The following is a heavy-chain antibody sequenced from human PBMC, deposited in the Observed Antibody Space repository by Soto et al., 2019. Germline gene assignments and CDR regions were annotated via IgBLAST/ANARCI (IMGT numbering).Heavy chain of an antibody. CDR1: GFTLSGYA. D-gene: IGHD6-6*01. J-gene: IGHJ6*03. CDR3: ARRARPDFYYMDV. CDR2: ISSNGVGT. Sequence: EVQLAESGGGLDQPGGSLRLSCAASGFTLSGYAMDWVRQAPGKGLEYVSGISSNGVGTYYANSVQGRFTISRDNSKNTVYLQMGSLRPEDMAVYYCARRARPDFYYMDVWGKGTTVPVSS. V-gene: IGHV3-64*01.